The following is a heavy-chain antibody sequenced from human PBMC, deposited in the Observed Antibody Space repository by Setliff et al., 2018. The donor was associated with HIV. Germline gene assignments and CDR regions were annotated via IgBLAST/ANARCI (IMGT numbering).Heavy chain of an antibody. CDR3: ASRYHYYDSSGYYRQGAFDI. J-gene: IGHJ3*02. V-gene: IGHV4-39*01. CDR1: GGSISSSSYY. CDR2: IYYSGST. Sequence: SETLSLTCTVSGGSISSSSYYWGWIRQPPGKGLEWIGSIYYSGSTYYNPSPKSRVTISVDTSKNQFSLKLSSVTAADTAVYYCASRYHYYDSSGYYRQGAFDIWGQGTMVT. D-gene: IGHD3-22*01.